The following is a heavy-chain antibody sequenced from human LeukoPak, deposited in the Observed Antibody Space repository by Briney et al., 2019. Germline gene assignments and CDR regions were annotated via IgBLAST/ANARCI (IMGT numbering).Heavy chain of an antibody. D-gene: IGHD2-2*01. CDR1: GDSISSYY. V-gene: IGHV4-59*08. CDR3: ARGIRYCSSTSCYLGWFDP. Sequence: SETLSLTCTVSGDSISSYYWSWIRQPPGRGLEWIGYIYYSGSTYYNPSLKSRVTISVDTSKNQFSLKLSSVTAADTAVYYCARGIRYCSSTSCYLGWFDPWGRGTLVTVSS. CDR2: IYYSGST. J-gene: IGHJ5*02.